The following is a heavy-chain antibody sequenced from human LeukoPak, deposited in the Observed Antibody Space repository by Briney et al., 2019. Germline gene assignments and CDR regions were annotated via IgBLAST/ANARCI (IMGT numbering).Heavy chain of an antibody. D-gene: IGHD4-11*01. CDR1: GDSISTYY. J-gene: IGHJ4*02. CDR3: AREKMTTITTIDY. V-gene: IGHV4-4*07. Sequence: PSDTLSLTCSVSGDSISTYYWTWIRQPAGKGLECIGRIYISGTPNYNPSLRGRVTMSIDTSMNQFSLKLTSVTAADTAVYYCAREKMTTITTIDYWGQGTLVTVSS. CDR2: IYISGTP.